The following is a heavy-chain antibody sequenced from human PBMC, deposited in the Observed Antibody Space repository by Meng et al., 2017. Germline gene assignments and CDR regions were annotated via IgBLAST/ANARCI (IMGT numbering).Heavy chain of an antibody. Sequence: VQAVVGGGGVVPPGRSLRLSCAAPGFTFSSYGMHWVRQAPGKGLEWVAVIWYDGSNKYYADSVKGRFTISRDNSKNTLYLQMNSLRAEDTAVYYCAKSRRTTVTNGWGWFDPWGQGTLVTVSS. CDR3: AKSRRTTVTNGWGWFDP. V-gene: IGHV3-33*06. CDR2: IWYDGSNK. J-gene: IGHJ5*02. CDR1: GFTFSSYG. D-gene: IGHD4-11*01.